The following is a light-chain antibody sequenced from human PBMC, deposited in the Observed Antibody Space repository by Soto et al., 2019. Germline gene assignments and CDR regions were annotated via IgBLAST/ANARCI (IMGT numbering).Light chain of an antibody. J-gene: IGLJ1*01. CDR1: SGHSSYI. V-gene: IGLV4-60*02. CDR2: LEGSGSY. CDR3: ETWDSSTYV. Sequence: QSVLTQSSSASASLGSSVSLTCTLSSGHSSYIIAWHQQQPGKAPRYLMKLEGSGSYNKGSGVPDRFSGSSSGADRYLTVSNLQFEDEADYYCETWDSSTYVFGTGTKVTVL.